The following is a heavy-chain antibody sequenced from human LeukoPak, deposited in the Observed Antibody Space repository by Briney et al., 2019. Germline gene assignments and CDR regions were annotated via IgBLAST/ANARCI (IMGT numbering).Heavy chain of an antibody. V-gene: IGHV1-2*02. Sequence: ASVKVSCKASGYTFTGYYMHRVRQAPGQGLEWMGWINPNSGGTNYAQKFQGRVTMTRDTSISTAYMELSRLRSDDTAVYYCARGVLSYYYDSRGYGVYWGQGTLVTVSS. D-gene: IGHD3-22*01. CDR2: INPNSGGT. CDR3: ARGVLSYYYDSRGYGVY. CDR1: GYTFTGYY. J-gene: IGHJ4*02.